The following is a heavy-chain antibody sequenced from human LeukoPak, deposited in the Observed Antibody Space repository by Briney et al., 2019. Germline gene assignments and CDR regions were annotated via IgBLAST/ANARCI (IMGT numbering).Heavy chain of an antibody. CDR1: GFNFSSYG. Sequence: PGGSLRLSCVASGFNFSSYGMSWVRQPPGKGLEWVSTTDTHYAESVKGRFTISRDNSKNTLYLQLNNLRVDDTALYYCARLGRAYNWFFSDFWGQGTRVTVSS. CDR2: TDT. V-gene: IGHV3-23*05. CDR3: ARLGRAYNWFFSDF. D-gene: IGHD5-24*01. J-gene: IGHJ4*02.